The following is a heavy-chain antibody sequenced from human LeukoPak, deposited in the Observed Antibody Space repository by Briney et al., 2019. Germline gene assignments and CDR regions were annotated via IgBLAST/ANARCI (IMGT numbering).Heavy chain of an antibody. Sequence: LETLSLTCTVSGGSISSYYWSWIRQPPGKGLEWIGYIYCSGSTNYNPSLKSRVTISVDTSKNQFSLKLSSVTAADTAVYYCARDLAVAEGSNWFDPWGQGTLVTVSS. CDR2: IYCSGST. V-gene: IGHV4-59*01. J-gene: IGHJ5*02. D-gene: IGHD6-19*01. CDR1: GGSISSYY. CDR3: ARDLAVAEGSNWFDP.